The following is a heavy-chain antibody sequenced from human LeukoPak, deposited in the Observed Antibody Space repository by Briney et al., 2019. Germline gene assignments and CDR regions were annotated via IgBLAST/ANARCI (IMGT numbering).Heavy chain of an antibody. CDR1: GDSISSNNW. CDR2: IFHGGTT. D-gene: IGHD1-1*01. Sequence: SETLSLTCAVSGDSISSNNWWNWVRQPPGKGLEWIGEIFHGGTTIYNPSLNNRVTISVDESKNQFSLNLASVTAADTAIYYCARDRDFTNNWAFDYWGQGALVTVSS. V-gene: IGHV4-4*02. CDR3: ARDRDFTNNWAFDY. J-gene: IGHJ4*02.